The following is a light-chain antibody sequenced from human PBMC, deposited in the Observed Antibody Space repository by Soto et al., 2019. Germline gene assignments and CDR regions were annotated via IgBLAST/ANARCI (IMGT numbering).Light chain of an antibody. CDR1: QSVSSY. J-gene: IGKJ4*01. Sequence: EIVLTQSPATLSLSPGERATLSCRASQSVSSYLAWYQQKPGQAPRLLINDASNRATGIPARFSGSGSGTNFTLTISSLNPEDFAVYYYQQRSNWPTFGGGTKVEIK. CDR2: DAS. V-gene: IGKV3-11*01. CDR3: QQRSNWPT.